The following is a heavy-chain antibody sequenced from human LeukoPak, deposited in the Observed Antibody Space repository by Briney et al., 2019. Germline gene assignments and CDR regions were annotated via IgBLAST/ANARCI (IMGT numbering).Heavy chain of an antibody. V-gene: IGHV3-30*02. Sequence: PGGSLRLSCAASGLTFSSYGMHWVRQAPGKGLEWVAFIRYDGSNKYYADSVKGRFTISRDNFKNTLYLQMNSLRAEDTAVYYCVKDRDWNDDDNAFDIWGQGTMVTVSS. CDR1: GLTFSSYG. D-gene: IGHD1-1*01. CDR3: VKDRDWNDDDNAFDI. J-gene: IGHJ3*02. CDR2: IRYDGSNK.